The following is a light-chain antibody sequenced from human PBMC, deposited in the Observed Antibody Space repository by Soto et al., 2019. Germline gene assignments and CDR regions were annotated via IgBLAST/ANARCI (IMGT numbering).Light chain of an antibody. CDR2: AAS. CDR1: QSISRS. CDR3: QQTYSTPWT. J-gene: IGKJ1*01. V-gene: IGKV1-39*01. Sequence: DIQMTQSPSSLSTDRVTITCRASQSISRSLNWYQQKPGKAPKLLIFAASNLQSGVPSRFSGSGSETDFTLTISSLQPEDSATYYCQQTYSTPWTFGQGTKVEIK.